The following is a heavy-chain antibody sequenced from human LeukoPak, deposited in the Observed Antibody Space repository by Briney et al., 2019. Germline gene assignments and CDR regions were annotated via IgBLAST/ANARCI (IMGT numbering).Heavy chain of an antibody. D-gene: IGHD6-19*01. V-gene: IGHV3-20*04. Sequence: GGSLRLSCAASGFTVSSNYMSWVRQAPGKGLEWVSGINWNGGSTGYADSVKGRFTISRDNAKNSLYLQMNSLRAEDTALYYCARGYSSGWYLYYFDYWGQGTLVTVSS. CDR1: GFTVSSNY. J-gene: IGHJ4*02. CDR2: INWNGGST. CDR3: ARGYSSGWYLYYFDY.